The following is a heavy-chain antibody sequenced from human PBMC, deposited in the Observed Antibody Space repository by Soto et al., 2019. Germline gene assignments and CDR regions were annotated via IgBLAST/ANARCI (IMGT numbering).Heavy chain of an antibody. J-gene: IGHJ4*02. V-gene: IGHV1-18*01. CDR2: ISAYNGNT. D-gene: IGHD2-2*01. CDR3: ARGRWDMVLVPAANPYYFDY. Sequence: ASVKVSCKASGYTFTSYGISWVRQAPGQGLEWMGWISAYNGNTNYAQKFQGKVTMTTDTSTSTAYMELRSLRSDDTAVYYCARGRWDMVLVPAANPYYFDYWGQATLVSVSS. CDR1: GYTFTSYG.